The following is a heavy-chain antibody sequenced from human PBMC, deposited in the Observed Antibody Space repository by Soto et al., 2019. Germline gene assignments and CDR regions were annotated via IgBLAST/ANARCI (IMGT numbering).Heavy chain of an antibody. CDR2: ISGSGGST. V-gene: IGHV3-23*01. CDR1: GFTFSSYA. Sequence: EVQLLESGGGLVQPGGSLRLSCAASGFTFSSYAMSWVRQAPGKGLEWVSAISGSGGSTYYADSVKGRFTISRDNXXNTLYLQMNSLRAEDTAVYYCAKRHEPHDYGRFDYWGQGTLVTVSS. CDR3: AKRHEPHDYGRFDY. J-gene: IGHJ4*02. D-gene: IGHD4-17*01.